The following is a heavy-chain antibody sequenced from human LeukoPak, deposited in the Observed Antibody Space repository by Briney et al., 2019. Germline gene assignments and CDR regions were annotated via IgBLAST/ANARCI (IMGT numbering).Heavy chain of an antibody. CDR3: AREGGFYRPLDY. CDR1: GGSISSSNW. J-gene: IGHJ4*02. Sequence: PSGTLSLTCAVSGGSISSSNWWTWVRQPPGKGLEWIGEVHLDGRTNYNPSLTGRLTLSVDLYENHISLKLTSVTAADTAVYYCAREGGFYRPLDYWGQGTLVTVSS. D-gene: IGHD3-3*01. V-gene: IGHV4-4*02. CDR2: VHLDGRT.